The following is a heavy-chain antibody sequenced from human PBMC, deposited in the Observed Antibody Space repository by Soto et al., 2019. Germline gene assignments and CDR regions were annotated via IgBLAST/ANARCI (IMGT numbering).Heavy chain of an antibody. CDR1: GGSFDGYY. Sequence: PSETLSLTCALYGGSFDGYYWSWIRQSPGKGLEWIGEIHHSGSTKYNPSLKSRVSLSVDTSTKQFSLKMTSMTAADRGVYYCARGVESWSGSLFRGKGTPVTVSS. D-gene: IGHD3-3*01. V-gene: IGHV4-34*01. CDR3: ARGVESWSGSLF. CDR2: IHHSGST. J-gene: IGHJ4*02.